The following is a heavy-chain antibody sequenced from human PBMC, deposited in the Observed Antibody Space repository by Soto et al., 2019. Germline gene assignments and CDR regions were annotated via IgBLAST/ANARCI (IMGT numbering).Heavy chain of an antibody. J-gene: IGHJ4*02. CDR3: ARVGYYYDSSGYYFHASAGYFDY. D-gene: IGHD3-22*01. V-gene: IGHV4-31*03. CDR1: GGSISSGGYY. CDR2: IYYSGST. Sequence: TLSLTCTVSGGSISSGGYYWSWIRQHPGKGLEWIGYIYYSGSTYYNPSLKSRVTISVDTSKNQFSLKLSSVTAADTAVYCCARVGYYYDSSGYYFHASAGYFDYWGQGTLVTVSS.